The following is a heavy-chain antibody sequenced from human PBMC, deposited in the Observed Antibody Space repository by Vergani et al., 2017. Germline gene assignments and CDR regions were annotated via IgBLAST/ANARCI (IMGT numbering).Heavy chain of an antibody. Sequence: QVKLQESGPGLVKPSETLSLTCTVSGASVNSYYWSWIRQPPGKGLEWMGYVSFRGDTLYDPSVKGRMTISLNTSINQFFLHLTSVTAADTAVYSCARSRIYYGAGSPDYWGQGTLVTGSS. CDR2: VSFRGDT. J-gene: IGHJ4*02. CDR1: GASVNSYY. CDR3: ARSRIYYGAGSPDY. D-gene: IGHD3-10*01. V-gene: IGHV4-59*02.